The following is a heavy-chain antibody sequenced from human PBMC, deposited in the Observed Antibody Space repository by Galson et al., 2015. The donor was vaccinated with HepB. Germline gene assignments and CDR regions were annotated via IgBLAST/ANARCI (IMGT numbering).Heavy chain of an antibody. D-gene: IGHD3-10*02. CDR2: VYSDGTT. V-gene: IGHV3-NL1*01. CDR1: GFTFSSYG. CDR3: ARWSGISYDC. J-gene: IGHJ4*02. Sequence: SLRLSCAASGFTFSSYGMHWVRQAPGKGLEWLSMVYSDGTTHYKDSVRGRFTISRDNSKNTLYLQMSTLRAEDTAVYYCARWSGISYDCWGQGTLVTVSS.